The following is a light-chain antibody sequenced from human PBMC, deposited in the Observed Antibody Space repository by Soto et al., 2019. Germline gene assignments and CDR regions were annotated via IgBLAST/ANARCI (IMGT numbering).Light chain of an antibody. J-gene: IGKJ4*01. CDR2: DAS. V-gene: IGKV3-11*01. CDR1: QSISSS. CDR3: QQRSNWPLT. Sequence: PGERATLSCRASQSISSSLAWYQQKPGQTPRLLIYDASNRATGIPARFNGSGSGTDFTLTVSSLEPEDFAVYYCQQRSNWPLTFGGGTKVEIK.